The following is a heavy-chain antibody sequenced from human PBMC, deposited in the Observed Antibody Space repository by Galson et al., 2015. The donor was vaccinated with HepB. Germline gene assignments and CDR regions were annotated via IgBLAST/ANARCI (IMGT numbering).Heavy chain of an antibody. J-gene: IGHJ1*01. CDR1: GYTFTSYD. Sequence: SVKVSCKASGYTFTSYDINWVRQATGQGLEWMGWMNPNSGNTGYAQKFQGRVTMTRNTSISTAYMELSSLRSEDTAVYYCASGGKYYDSSGYYVGYFQHWGQGTLVTVSS. CDR3: ASGGKYYDSSGYYVGYFQH. V-gene: IGHV1-8*01. CDR2: MNPNSGNT. D-gene: IGHD3-22*01.